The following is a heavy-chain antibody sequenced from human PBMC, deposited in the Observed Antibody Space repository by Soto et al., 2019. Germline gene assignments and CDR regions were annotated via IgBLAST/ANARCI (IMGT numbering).Heavy chain of an antibody. CDR2: IYYSGST. D-gene: IGHD3-22*01. CDR1: GGSISSYY. CDR3: AREGDYDSSGYYGY. V-gene: IGHV4-59*01. J-gene: IGHJ4*02. Sequence: SLTCTVSGGSISSYYWSWTRQPPGKGLEWIGYIYYSGSTNYNPSLKSRVTISVDTSKNQFSLKLSSVTAADTAVYYCAREGDYDSSGYYGYWGQGTLVTVSS.